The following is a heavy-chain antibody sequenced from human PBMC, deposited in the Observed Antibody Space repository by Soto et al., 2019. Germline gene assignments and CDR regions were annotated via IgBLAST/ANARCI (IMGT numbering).Heavy chain of an antibody. Sequence: QVQLVESGGGVVQPGRSLRLSCAASGFTFSSYAMHWVRQAPGKGLEWVAVISYDGSNKYYADSVKGRFTISRDNSKNTLYLQMTSLRAEDTAVYYCARITGTDYWGQGTLVTVSS. CDR3: ARITGTDY. V-gene: IGHV3-30-3*01. D-gene: IGHD1-20*01. J-gene: IGHJ4*02. CDR2: ISYDGSNK. CDR1: GFTFSSYA.